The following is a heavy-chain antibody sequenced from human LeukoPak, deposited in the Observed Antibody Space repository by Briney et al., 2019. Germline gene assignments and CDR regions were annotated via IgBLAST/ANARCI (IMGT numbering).Heavy chain of an antibody. V-gene: IGHV3-74*01. CDR1: GFTVSSNY. J-gene: IGHJ4*02. CDR3: ARGYSGSYRIDY. Sequence: GGSLRLSCAASGFTVSSNYMSWVRQAPGMGLVWVSRNPDGTTTSYADSVKGRFTISRDNAKNTLYLQMNSLRAEDTAVYYCARGYSGSYRIDYWGQGTLVTVSS. D-gene: IGHD1-26*01. CDR2: NPDGTTT.